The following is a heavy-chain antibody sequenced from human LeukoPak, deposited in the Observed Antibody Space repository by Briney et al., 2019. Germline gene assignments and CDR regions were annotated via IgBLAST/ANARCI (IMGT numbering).Heavy chain of an antibody. CDR2: ISYDGSNK. CDR1: GFTFSSYA. Sequence: GGSLRLSCAASGFTFSSYAMHWVRQAPGKGLEWVAVISYDGSNKYYADSVKGRFTISRDNSKNTLYLQMNSLRAVDTAVYYCASDSGYDFRLPGDYWGQGTLVTVSS. V-gene: IGHV3-30*04. D-gene: IGHD5-12*01. J-gene: IGHJ4*02. CDR3: ASDSGYDFRLPGDY.